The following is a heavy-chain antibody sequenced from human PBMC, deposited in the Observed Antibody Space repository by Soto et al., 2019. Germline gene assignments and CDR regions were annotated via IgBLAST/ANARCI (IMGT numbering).Heavy chain of an antibody. D-gene: IGHD3-3*01. J-gene: IGHJ6*02. CDR1: GYTFTSYA. V-gene: IGHV1-3*01. CDR2: INAGNGNT. CDR3: ARDYDFWGGYLHYYYYGMDV. Sequence: ASVKVSCKASGYTFTSYAMHWVRQAPGQRLEWMGWINAGNGNTKYSQKFQGRVTITRDTSASTAYMELSSLRSEDTAVYYCARDYDFWGGYLHYYYYGMDVWGQGTTVTVS.